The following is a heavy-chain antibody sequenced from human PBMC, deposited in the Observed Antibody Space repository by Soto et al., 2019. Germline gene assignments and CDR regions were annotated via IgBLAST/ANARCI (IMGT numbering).Heavy chain of an antibody. J-gene: IGHJ3*02. V-gene: IGHV3-33*01. CDR3: ARVVGAIGAFDM. CDR1: GFTFSDYG. Sequence: QVQLVESGGGVVQPGRSLRLSCAASGFTFSDYGIHWVRQPPGKGLEWVAVIWYDGSNKYYADSVKGRFTISRDNSKNTLHLQMNSLRAEDTAVYYCARVVGAIGAFDMWGQGTMVTVSS. CDR2: IWYDGSNK. D-gene: IGHD1-26*01.